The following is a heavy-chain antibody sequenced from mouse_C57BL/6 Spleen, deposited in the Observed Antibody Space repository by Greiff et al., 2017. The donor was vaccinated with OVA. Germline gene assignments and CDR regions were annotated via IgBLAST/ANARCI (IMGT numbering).Heavy chain of an antibody. D-gene: IGHD2-3*01. CDR2: IYPGDGDT. J-gene: IGHJ2*01. Sequence: QVQLKQSGAELVKPGASVKISCKASGYAFSSYWMNWVKQRPGKGLEWIGQIYPGDGDTNYNGKFKGKATLTADKSSSTAYMQLSSLTSEDSAVYFCARCGYYGYFDYWGQGTTLTVSS. CDR1: GYAFSSYW. V-gene: IGHV1-80*01. CDR3: ARCGYYGYFDY.